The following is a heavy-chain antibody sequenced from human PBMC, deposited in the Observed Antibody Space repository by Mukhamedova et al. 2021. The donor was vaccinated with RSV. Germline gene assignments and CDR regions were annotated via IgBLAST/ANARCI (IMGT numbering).Heavy chain of an antibody. CDR3: AREEVGFTKTLAV. J-gene: IGHJ6*02. V-gene: IGHV4-61*02. CDR2: IHISGST. D-gene: IGHD3-3*01. Sequence: TWIRQPAGRGLEWIGRIHISGSTSYNPSLKSRVTISMDTSKDQFSLRLSSVTAADTAVYYCAREEVGFTKTLAVWGQGTTVTVS.